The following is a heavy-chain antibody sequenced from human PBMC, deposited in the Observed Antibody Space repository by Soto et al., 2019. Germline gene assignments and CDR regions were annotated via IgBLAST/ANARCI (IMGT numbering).Heavy chain of an antibody. CDR1: GFSLTTTGVG. CDR3: AHVGGLEQWLYRLDH. V-gene: IGHV2-5*02. CDR2: LYWDDDK. Sequence: QITLKESGPSLVKPTQTLTLTCTFSGFSLTTTGVGVVWIRQPPGKALEWLAILYWDDDKHYSASLRSRLTVTKNTTKNQVVLTLTNVDPVDTGTYFSAHVGGLEQWLYRLDHWVQGSLVTVSS. D-gene: IGHD6-19*01. J-gene: IGHJ4*02.